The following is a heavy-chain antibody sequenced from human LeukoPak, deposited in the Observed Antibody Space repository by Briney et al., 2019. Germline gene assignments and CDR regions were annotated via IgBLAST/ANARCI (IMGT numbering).Heavy chain of an antibody. D-gene: IGHD6-6*01. Sequence: PGGSLRLSCAASGFTFSSYDMHWVRQATGKGLEWVSAIGTAGDTYYPGSVKGRFTISRENAKNSLYLQMNSLRAGDTAVYYCARDRSRWDSSSTYYFDYWGQGTLVTVSS. J-gene: IGHJ4*02. CDR1: GFTFSSYD. CDR2: IGTAGDT. CDR3: ARDRSRWDSSSTYYFDY. V-gene: IGHV3-13*01.